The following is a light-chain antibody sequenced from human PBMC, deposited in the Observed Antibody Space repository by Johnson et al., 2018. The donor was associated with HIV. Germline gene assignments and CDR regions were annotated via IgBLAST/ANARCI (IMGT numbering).Light chain of an antibody. CDR2: DNN. V-gene: IGLV1-51*01. Sequence: QSVLTQPPSVSAAPGQKVTISCSGSSSNIGNNRVSWYQQLPGTAPKLLIYDNNKRPSGIPDRFSGSKSGTSATLGITGLQTGDEADYYCGTWDSSLSAYVFGTGTKATVL. CDR1: SSNIGNNR. J-gene: IGLJ1*01. CDR3: GTWDSSLSAYV.